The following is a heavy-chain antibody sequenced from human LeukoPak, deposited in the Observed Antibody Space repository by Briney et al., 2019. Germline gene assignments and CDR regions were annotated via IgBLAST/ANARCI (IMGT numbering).Heavy chain of an antibody. J-gene: IGHJ4*02. CDR2: ISGSGGST. Sequence: GGSLRLSCAASGFTFSSYAMSWVRQAPGKGLEWVSAISGSGGSTYYADSVKGRFTISRDNSKNTLCLQMNSLRAEDTAVYYCAKGLNYGGILDYWGQGTLVTVSS. V-gene: IGHV3-23*01. D-gene: IGHD3-16*01. CDR3: AKGLNYGGILDY. CDR1: GFTFSSYA.